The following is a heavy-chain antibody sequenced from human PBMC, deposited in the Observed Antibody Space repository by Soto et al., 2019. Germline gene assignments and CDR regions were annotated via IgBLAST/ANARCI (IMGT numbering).Heavy chain of an antibody. CDR1: GGSISNYY. CDR3: ARAGGSLLPAPDC. V-gene: IGHV4-59*01. J-gene: IGHJ4*02. CDR2: IYYNGST. Sequence: SETLSLTCTVSGGSISNYYWSWIRQPPGKGLEWIGYIYYNGSTNYNPSLKSRVTISVDTSKNQFSLKLSSVTAADTAVYYCARAGGSLLPAPDCWGQGTLVTVSS. D-gene: IGHD1-26*01.